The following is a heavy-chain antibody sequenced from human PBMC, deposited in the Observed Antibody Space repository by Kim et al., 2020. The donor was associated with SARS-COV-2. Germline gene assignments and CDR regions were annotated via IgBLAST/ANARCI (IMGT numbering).Heavy chain of an antibody. Sequence: SVDGRFTISRDNSKNTVWLQMNSLKAEDTAVYYCARERSDSIKTLYYFDYWGQGTLVTVSS. D-gene: IGHD3-22*01. CDR3: ARERSDSIKTLYYFDY. J-gene: IGHJ4*02. V-gene: IGHV3-66*01.